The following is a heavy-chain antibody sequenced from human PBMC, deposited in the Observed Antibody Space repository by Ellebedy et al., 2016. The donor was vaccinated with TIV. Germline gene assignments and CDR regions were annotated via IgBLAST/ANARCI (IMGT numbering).Heavy chain of an antibody. V-gene: IGHV3-23*01. D-gene: IGHD3-10*01. J-gene: IGHJ4*02. CDR1: GFTFSSYA. CDR3: AKRHYYGSGSYGY. CDR2: ISGSGGST. Sequence: PGGSLRLSCAASGFTFSSYAMSWVRQAPGKGLEWVSGISGSGGSTYYADSVKGRFTISRDNSRNTLYLQLTGLRAEDTAMYYCAKRHYYGSGSYGYWGQGTLVTVSS.